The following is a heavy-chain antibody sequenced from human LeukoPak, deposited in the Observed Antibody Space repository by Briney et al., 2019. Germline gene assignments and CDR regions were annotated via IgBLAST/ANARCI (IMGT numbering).Heavy chain of an antibody. J-gene: IGHJ1*01. D-gene: IGHD2-15*01. CDR2: ISGSGGST. CDR1: GFTFSSYA. Sequence: GGSLRLSCAASGFTFSSYAMSWVRQAPGKGLEWVSAISGSGGSTYYADSVKGRFTISRDNSKNTLYPQMNSLRAEDTAVYYCAKGIVVVVAATPEYFQHWGQGTLVTVSS. V-gene: IGHV3-23*01. CDR3: AKGIVVVVAATPEYFQH.